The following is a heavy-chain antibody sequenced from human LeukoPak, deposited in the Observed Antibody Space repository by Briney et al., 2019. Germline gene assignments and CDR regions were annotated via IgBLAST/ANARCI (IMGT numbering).Heavy chain of an antibody. CDR2: IYYTGST. V-gene: IGHV4-59*01. Sequence: SETLSLTCTVSGDSISDYYWTWIRQPSGKGLEWIGHIYYTGSTHYNPSLMGRVTISVDTSKNQFSLKLRSVTAADTAVYYCAKGLLWFEQSASGNYYHYYMDVWGKGTTVTISS. D-gene: IGHD3-10*01. CDR3: AKGLLWFEQSASGNYYHYYMDV. CDR1: GDSISDYY. J-gene: IGHJ6*03.